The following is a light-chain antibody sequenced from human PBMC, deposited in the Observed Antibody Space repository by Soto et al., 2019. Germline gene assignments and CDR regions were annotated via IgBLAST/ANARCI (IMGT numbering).Light chain of an antibody. CDR2: ETS. Sequence: GDRVPITCRASQTIGTGLAWYQQKPGRAPELLISETSNLEAGVPSRFSGSGSGTEFTLTISSLQPDDFATYYCLQSNIYSRTFGQGTKLEIK. V-gene: IGKV1-5*03. J-gene: IGKJ2*01. CDR1: QTIGTG. CDR3: LQSNIYSRT.